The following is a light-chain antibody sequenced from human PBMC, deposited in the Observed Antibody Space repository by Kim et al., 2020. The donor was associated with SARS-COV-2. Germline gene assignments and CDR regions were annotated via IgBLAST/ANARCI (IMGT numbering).Light chain of an antibody. CDR3: CSYADSGTYV. J-gene: IGLJ1*01. Sequence: QSALTQPASVSGSPGQSITISCTGTSSDVGRYTLVSWYQQHPGKVPKLMIYEVIKRPSGVSNRFSGSKSGNTASLTISGLQAEDEADYYCCSYADSGTYVFGTGTKVTVL. CDR2: EVI. V-gene: IGLV2-23*02. CDR1: SSDVGRYTL.